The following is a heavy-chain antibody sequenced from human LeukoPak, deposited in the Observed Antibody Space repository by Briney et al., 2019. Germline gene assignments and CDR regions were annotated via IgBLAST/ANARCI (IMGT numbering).Heavy chain of an antibody. CDR3: ARASTTVPNLLDH. Sequence: GGSLRLSCAASGFTFSTYWMHWVRQAPGKGLVWVARIKGDGSSTIYADSVKGRLTISRDNSKNTLYLQTSSLRAEDTAVYYCARASTTVPNLLDHWGRGTLVTVSS. V-gene: IGHV3-74*01. D-gene: IGHD4-17*01. J-gene: IGHJ4*02. CDR2: IKGDGSST. CDR1: GFTFSTYW.